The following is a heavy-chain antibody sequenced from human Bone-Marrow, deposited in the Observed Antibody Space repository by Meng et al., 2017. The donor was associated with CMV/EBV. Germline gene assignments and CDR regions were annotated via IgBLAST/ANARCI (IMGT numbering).Heavy chain of an antibody. J-gene: IGHJ6*02. Sequence: GESLKISCAASGFTFSSYSMNWVRQAPGKGLEWVSYISSSSSTIYYADSVKGRFTISRDNAKNSLYLQMNSLRAEDTAVYYCAKDGFYCSSTSCYTGVHYYGMDVWGQGTTVTVSS. CDR2: ISSSSSTI. CDR3: AKDGFYCSSTSCYTGVHYYGMDV. D-gene: IGHD2-2*02. CDR1: GFTFSSYS. V-gene: IGHV3-48*04.